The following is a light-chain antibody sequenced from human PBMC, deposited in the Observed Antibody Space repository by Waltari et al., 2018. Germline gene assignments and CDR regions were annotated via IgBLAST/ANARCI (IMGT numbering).Light chain of an antibody. V-gene: IGKV3-20*01. CDR3: QQYDSSPYT. J-gene: IGKJ2*01. CDR2: GAS. CDR1: LSLSSSY. Sequence: EIVLTQSPGTLYLSPGERSALPCRASLSLSSSYLAWYQQKPGQAPRLLLYGASSRATGIPDRFSGSGSETDFTLTISRLEPEDFAVYYCQQYDSSPYTFGQGTKLEIK.